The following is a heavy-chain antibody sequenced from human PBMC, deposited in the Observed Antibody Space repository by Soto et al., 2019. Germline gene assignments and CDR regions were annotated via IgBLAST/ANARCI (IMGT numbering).Heavy chain of an antibody. J-gene: IGHJ6*02. CDR3: ARDARVYSSGWGRVDYYGMDV. D-gene: IGHD6-19*01. Sequence: GASVKASCKSSGDTFTSYGISWVRQAPEQGLEWMGWISAYNGNTNYAQKLQGRVTMTTDTSTSTAYMELRSLRSDDTAVYYCARDARVYSSGWGRVDYYGMDVWGQGTTVTVSS. CDR1: GDTFTSYG. CDR2: ISAYNGNT. V-gene: IGHV1-18*01.